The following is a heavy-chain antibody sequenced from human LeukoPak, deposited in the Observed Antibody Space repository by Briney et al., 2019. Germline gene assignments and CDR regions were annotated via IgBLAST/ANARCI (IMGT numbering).Heavy chain of an antibody. J-gene: IGHJ4*02. CDR2: IHSGGSSP. CDR3: ARDRGYSADQ. V-gene: IGHV3-74*01. Sequence: QAGGSLRLSCAASGFTFSIYWMHWVRQAPGKGLEWVSHIHSGGSSPSYADSVKGRFTISRDNAKNMLYLQMNSLRAEDTAVYFCARDRGYSADQWGQGTLVTASS. CDR1: GFTFSIYW. D-gene: IGHD2-15*01.